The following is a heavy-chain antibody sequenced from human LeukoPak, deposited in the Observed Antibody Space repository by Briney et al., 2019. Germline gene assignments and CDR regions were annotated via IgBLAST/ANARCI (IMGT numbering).Heavy chain of an antibody. CDR2: IAGSSGYI. J-gene: IGHJ4*01. V-gene: IGHV3-21*01. CDR1: GFTFSSYA. Sequence: GGSLRLSCSASGFTFSSYAMHWVRQAPGKGLEWVSSIAGSSGYISYADSVKGRFTISRDNAKKSLYLQMTSLTAEDTAVYYCARDRGAYCGGDCYLGFDYWGRGTLVTVSS. CDR3: ARDRGAYCGGDCYLGFDY. D-gene: IGHD2-21*02.